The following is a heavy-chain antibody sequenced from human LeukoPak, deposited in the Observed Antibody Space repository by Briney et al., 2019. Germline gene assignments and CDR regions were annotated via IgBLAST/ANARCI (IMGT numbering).Heavy chain of an antibody. Sequence: GASVKVSCKASGYTFTSYGISWVRQAPGQGLEWMGWISASNGNTDYAQNFQGRVTLTTDTSTSTAYMELWSLKSDDTAVYYCAKAVSPWEDYFDYWGQGTLVTVSS. V-gene: IGHV1-18*01. CDR2: ISASNGNT. D-gene: IGHD1-26*01. CDR3: AKAVSPWEDYFDY. CDR1: GYTFTSYG. J-gene: IGHJ4*02.